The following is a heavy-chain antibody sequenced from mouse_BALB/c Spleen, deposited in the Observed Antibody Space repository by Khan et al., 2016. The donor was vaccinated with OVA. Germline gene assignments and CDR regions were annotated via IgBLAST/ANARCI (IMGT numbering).Heavy chain of an antibody. J-gene: IGHJ2*01. CDR3: ARIDSSDFDY. Sequence: VQLKESGPELVKPGASVKISCKASGYSFTGYFMHWVMQSHGKSIEWIGRINPHFGETFYNQKFVGKATLTGDESSSTAHMVLRSLASEDSAVYYCARIDSSDFDYWGQGTTLTVSS. CDR2: INPHFGET. V-gene: IGHV1-20*02. CDR1: GYSFTGYF. D-gene: IGHD1-1*01.